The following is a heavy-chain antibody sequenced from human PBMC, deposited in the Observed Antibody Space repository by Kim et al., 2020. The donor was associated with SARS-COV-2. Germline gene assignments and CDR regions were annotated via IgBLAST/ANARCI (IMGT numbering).Heavy chain of an antibody. D-gene: IGHD6-6*01. J-gene: IGHJ6*03. CDR3: AKGPAPSSSYHMDV. CDR2: IRGSGDNT. CDR1: GFTFSNHA. V-gene: IGHV3-23*01. Sequence: GGSLRLSCAGSGFTFSNHAMTWVRQAPGKGPEWVSNIRGSGDNTYYTDSVRGRFTISRDNSQNTLYLQMNSLRAEDTAVYYCAKGPAPSSSYHMDVWGKGTTVTVSS.